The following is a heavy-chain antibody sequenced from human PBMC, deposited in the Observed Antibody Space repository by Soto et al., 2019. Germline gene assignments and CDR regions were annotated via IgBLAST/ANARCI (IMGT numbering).Heavy chain of an antibody. D-gene: IGHD6-13*01. CDR1: GGTFSNYA. CDR3: ARGGFTIAVSSSSCLDY. Sequence: QVQLVQSGAEVKKPGSSVKVSCKASGGTFSNYAISWVRQAPGQGLEWMGGIIPIFGTANYAQKFQGRVTITADDSTSTAYMELSSLRSEDTAVYYCARGGFTIAVSSSSCLDYWGQGTLVTVSS. V-gene: IGHV1-69*12. CDR2: IIPIFGTA. J-gene: IGHJ4*02.